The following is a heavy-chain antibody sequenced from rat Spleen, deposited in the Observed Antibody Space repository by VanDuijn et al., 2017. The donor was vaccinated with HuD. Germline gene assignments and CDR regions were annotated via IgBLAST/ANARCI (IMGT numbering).Heavy chain of an antibody. V-gene: IGHV5-25*01. Sequence: EVQLVESGGGSVQPGRSLKLSCAASGFTFSNYDMAWVRQSPTKGLEWVASISPSGGSTYYRDSVRGRFTVSRDNAKSTLSLQMDSLRSEDTATYYCARRHYGYTDYFDYWGQGVMVTVSS. CDR1: GFTFSNYD. J-gene: IGHJ2*01. CDR3: ARRHYGYTDYFDY. CDR2: ISPSGGST. D-gene: IGHD1-9*01.